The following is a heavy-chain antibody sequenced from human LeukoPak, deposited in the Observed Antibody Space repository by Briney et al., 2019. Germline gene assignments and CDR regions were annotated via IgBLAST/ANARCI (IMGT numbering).Heavy chain of an antibody. J-gene: IGHJ4*02. Sequence: GASVKVSCKASGYTFTGYYMHWVRQAPGQGLEWMGWISAYNGNTNYAQKLQGRVTMTTDTSTSTAYMELRSLRSDDTAVYYCARGDYSNLLDYWGQGTLVTVSS. D-gene: IGHD4-11*01. CDR2: ISAYNGNT. V-gene: IGHV1-18*04. CDR1: GYTFTGYY. CDR3: ARGDYSNLLDY.